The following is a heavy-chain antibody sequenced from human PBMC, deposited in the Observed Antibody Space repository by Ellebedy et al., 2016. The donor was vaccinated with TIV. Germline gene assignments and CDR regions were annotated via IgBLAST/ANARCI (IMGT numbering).Heavy chain of an antibody. J-gene: IGHJ4*02. Sequence: AASVKVSCKASGYTFTSDLIHWVRQAPGQGLEWMGIINPSGGGTGYAQKFRGRVTMTRDTSTGTAFLELSRLKSDDTAVYYCTRDLTNIVSGDYWGQGTLITVSS. V-gene: IGHV1-46*01. D-gene: IGHD5/OR15-5a*01. CDR1: GYTFTSDL. CDR2: INPSGGGT. CDR3: TRDLTNIVSGDY.